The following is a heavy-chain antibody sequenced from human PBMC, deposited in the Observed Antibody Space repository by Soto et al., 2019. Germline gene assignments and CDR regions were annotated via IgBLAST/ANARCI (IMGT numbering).Heavy chain of an antibody. CDR2: ISYDGSNK. J-gene: IGHJ4*02. Sequence: QVQLVESGGGVAQPGRSLRLSCAASGFTFSSSGIHWVRQAPGKGLEWVAVISYDGSNKYYVDSVKGRFTISRDNSKNTLYLQMNSLRAEDTAVYYCATDFSGWYGSSEYGFWGQGTLVTVSS. D-gene: IGHD6-19*01. CDR1: GFTFSSSG. CDR3: ATDFSGWYGSSEYGF. V-gene: IGHV3-30*03.